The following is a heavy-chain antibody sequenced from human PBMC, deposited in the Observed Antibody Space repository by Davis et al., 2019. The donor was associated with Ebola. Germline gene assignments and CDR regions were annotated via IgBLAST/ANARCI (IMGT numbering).Heavy chain of an antibody. CDR3: ARRNVPGIAAADPYYYYYMDV. CDR1: GFTFSSYS. D-gene: IGHD6-13*01. CDR2: ISSSSSTI. V-gene: IGHV3-48*04. J-gene: IGHJ6*03. Sequence: GESLKISCAASGFTFSSYSMNWVRQAPGKGLEWVSYISSSSSTIYYADSVKGRFTISRDNAKNSLYLQMNSLRAEDTAVYYCARRNVPGIAAADPYYYYYMDVWGKGTTVTVSS.